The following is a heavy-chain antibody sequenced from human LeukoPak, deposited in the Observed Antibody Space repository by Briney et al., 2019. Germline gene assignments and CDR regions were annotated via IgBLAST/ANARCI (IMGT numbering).Heavy chain of an antibody. CDR1: GFTFSSYW. J-gene: IGHJ4*02. V-gene: IGHV3-21*01. Sequence: GGSLRLSCAASGFTFSSYWMSWVRQAPGKGLEWVSSISVRSNYIYYADSVRGRFSISRDDARDSLYLQMNSLRAEDTAVYYCVRLRRNSDTSGFYYYYDYWAQGTLVTVSS. CDR2: ISVRSNYI. CDR3: VRLRRNSDTSGFYYYYDY. D-gene: IGHD3-22*01.